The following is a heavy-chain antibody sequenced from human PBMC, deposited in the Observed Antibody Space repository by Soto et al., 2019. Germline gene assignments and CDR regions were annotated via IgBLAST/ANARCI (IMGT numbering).Heavy chain of an antibody. CDR1: GGTFSSYS. CDR2: IIPIQGIA. CDR3: AILTKPPRPVGRGCFDY. V-gene: IGHV1-69*02. J-gene: IGHJ4*02. D-gene: IGHD2-8*01. Sequence: QVQLVQSGAEVKKPGSSVKVSCKASGGTFSSYSVSWVRQAPGQGLEWMGRIIPIQGIANYAQKFQGRLTIIADKSTRTAYMELSSLRSEDTAVFYCAILTKPPRPVGRGCFDYWGQGTLVTVSS.